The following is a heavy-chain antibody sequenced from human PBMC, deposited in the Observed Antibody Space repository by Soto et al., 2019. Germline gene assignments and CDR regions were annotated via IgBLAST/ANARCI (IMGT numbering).Heavy chain of an antibody. Sequence: ASVKVSCKAAGYTFTGYYMHWVRQAPGQGLEWMGWINPNSGGTNYAQKFQGWVTMTRDTSISTAYMELSRLRSDDTAVYYCARGGSSSPSFDYWGQGTLVTVSS. CDR2: INPNSGGT. D-gene: IGHD6-6*01. CDR1: GYTFTGYY. CDR3: ARGGSSSPSFDY. V-gene: IGHV1-2*04. J-gene: IGHJ4*02.